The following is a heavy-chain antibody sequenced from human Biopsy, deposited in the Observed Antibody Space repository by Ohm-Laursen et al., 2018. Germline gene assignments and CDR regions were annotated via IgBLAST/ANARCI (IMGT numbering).Heavy chain of an antibody. J-gene: IGHJ5*02. CDR1: GFTFSSHA. V-gene: IGHV3-23*01. Sequence: SLRLSCAASGFTFSSHAMSWVRQAPGKGPECVSVINGSGGSTYYADPVKGWFTISRDNSRNTLYLQMNSLRADDTAMYYCARDLYDFCGGCPFDPWGQGTLVTVSS. CDR3: ARDLYDFCGGCPFDP. D-gene: IGHD3-3*01. CDR2: INGSGGST.